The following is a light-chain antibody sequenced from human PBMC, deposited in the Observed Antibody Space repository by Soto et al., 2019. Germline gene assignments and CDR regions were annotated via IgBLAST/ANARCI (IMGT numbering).Light chain of an antibody. CDR1: QSVSSN. CDR3: QQYNDWPRT. J-gene: IGKJ1*01. CDR2: GAS. Sequence: EIVMTQSPATLSVSPGERATLSCRASQSVSSNLAWYQQKPGQAPWLLIYGASTRDAGIPARFSGSGSGTEFTLTISSLQSEDFAVYYCQQYNDWPRTFGQGTKVEIK. V-gene: IGKV3-15*01.